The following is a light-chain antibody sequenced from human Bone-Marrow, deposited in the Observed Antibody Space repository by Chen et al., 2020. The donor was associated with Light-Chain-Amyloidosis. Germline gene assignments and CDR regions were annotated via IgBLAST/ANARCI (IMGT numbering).Light chain of an antibody. V-gene: IGLV3-25*03. Sequence: SYELTQPPSVSVSPGQTARITCSGDDLPTKYAYWYQQKPGQAPVLVIPRDTERPSRISDRFSGSSSGTTATLTISGVQAEDEADYHCQSADSSGTYEVIFGGGTKLTVL. CDR1: DLPTKY. J-gene: IGLJ2*01. CDR2: RDT. CDR3: QSADSSGTYEVI.